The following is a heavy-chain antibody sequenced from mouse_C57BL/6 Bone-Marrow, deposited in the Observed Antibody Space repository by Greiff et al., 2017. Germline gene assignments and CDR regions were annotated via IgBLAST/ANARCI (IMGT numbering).Heavy chain of an antibody. D-gene: IGHD2-3*01. CDR2: IDPENGDT. Sequence: EVKLMESGAELVRPGASVKLSCTASGFNIKDDYMHWVKQRPEQGLEWIGWIDPENGDTEYASKVQGKATITADTSSNTAYLQLSSLTSEDTAVYYCTTWWLLREVYSDYWGQGTTLTVSS. CDR1: GFNIKDDY. V-gene: IGHV14-4*01. CDR3: TTWWLLREVYSDY. J-gene: IGHJ2*01.